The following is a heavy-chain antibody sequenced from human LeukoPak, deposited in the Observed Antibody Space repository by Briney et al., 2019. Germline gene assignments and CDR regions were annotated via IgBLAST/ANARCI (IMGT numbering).Heavy chain of an antibody. CDR2: LYSGSST. J-gene: IGHJ2*01. CDR1: GFTVSTNY. Sequence: PGGSLRLSCAASGFTVSTNYMNWVRQAPGKGLEWVSILYSGSSTCYADSVEGRFIVSRGSSKNTLSLQMNDLRAEDTAVYYCARVGDHFHWYLDLWGRGTLVTVSS. V-gene: IGHV3-53*01. D-gene: IGHD3-3*02. CDR3: ARVGDHFHWYLDL.